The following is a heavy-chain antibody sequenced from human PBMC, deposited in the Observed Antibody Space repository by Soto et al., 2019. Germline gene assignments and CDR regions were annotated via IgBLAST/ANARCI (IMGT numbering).Heavy chain of an antibody. V-gene: IGHV4-30-4*01. J-gene: IGHJ4*02. CDR2: VHYSGNT. CDR3: ARQIMAADHFDY. Sequence: QIQLHESGPGLVKPSQTLFLTCTVSGGSIRSGDYYWSWIRQTPERGLEWCGYVHYSGNTFYNPSLKRLATISLDTSRNQFSLNRSSVTAAASAVYYCARQIMAADHFDYWGQGALVTVSS. CDR1: GGSIRSGDYY. D-gene: IGHD6-25*01.